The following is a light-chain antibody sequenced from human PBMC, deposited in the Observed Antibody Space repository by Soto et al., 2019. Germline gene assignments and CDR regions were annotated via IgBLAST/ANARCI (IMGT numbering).Light chain of an antibody. V-gene: IGKV3-20*01. CDR2: AAS. J-gene: IGKJ1*01. CDR3: QQYGSSPQT. Sequence: EIVFTQSPGTLSFSPGERPTLSCRASQSVSSNYLAWFQQKPGQGPRXXIYAASSRATGIPDGFSGSGSGTDFTLTISRLEPEDFEVYYCQQYGSSPQTFGQGTKVDIK. CDR1: QSVSSNY.